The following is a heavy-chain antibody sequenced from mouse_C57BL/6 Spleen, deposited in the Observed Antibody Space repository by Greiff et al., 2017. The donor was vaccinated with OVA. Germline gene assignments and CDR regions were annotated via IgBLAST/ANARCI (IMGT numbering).Heavy chain of an antibody. CDR3: AREGITTVVATPYFDY. D-gene: IGHD1-1*01. CDR2: IYPRDGST. J-gene: IGHJ2*01. CDR1: GYTFTDHT. V-gene: IGHV1-78*01. Sequence: VKLMESDAELVKPGASVKISCKVSGYTFTDHTIHWMKQRPEQGLEWIGYIYPRDGSTKYNEKFKGKATLTADKSSSTAYMQLNSLTSEDSAVYFCAREGITTVVATPYFDYWGQGTTLTVSS.